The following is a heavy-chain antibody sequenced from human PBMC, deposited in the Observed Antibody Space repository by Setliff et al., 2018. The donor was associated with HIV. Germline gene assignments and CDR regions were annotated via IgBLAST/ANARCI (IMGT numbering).Heavy chain of an antibody. D-gene: IGHD2-2*01. Sequence: GGSLRLSCAASGLIFSSYEMNWVRQAPGKGLEWISFIGGHGSIIHYADSVKGRFTISRDNAKNLLYLQMRALRADDTAVYFCASPSFCSSTSCHADPHFYMDVWGKGTSVTVSS. CDR2: IGGHGSII. J-gene: IGHJ6*03. V-gene: IGHV3-48*03. CDR1: GLIFSSYE. CDR3: ASPSFCSSTSCHADPHFYMDV.